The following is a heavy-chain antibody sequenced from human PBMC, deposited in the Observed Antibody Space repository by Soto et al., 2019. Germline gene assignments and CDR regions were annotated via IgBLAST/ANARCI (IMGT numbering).Heavy chain of an antibody. Sequence: QVQLQESGPGLVKPSQTLSLTCTFSGGSISSGDYFWSWIRQSPGKGLAWIGYISSIGSTYYNPSLKSRDSVSRDTSKNQSSQKLSSVTPTDTAVYYCARGLVIRPYYYHGMDVWGQGTTVTGSS. CDR2: ISSIGST. CDR1: GGSISSGDYF. D-gene: IGHD3-9*01. CDR3: ARGLVIRPYYYHGMDV. V-gene: IGHV4-30-4*01. J-gene: IGHJ6*02.